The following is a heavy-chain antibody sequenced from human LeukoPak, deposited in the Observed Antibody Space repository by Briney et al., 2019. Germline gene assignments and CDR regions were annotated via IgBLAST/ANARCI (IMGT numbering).Heavy chain of an antibody. CDR3: GRVGGYNSGYDSFDI. CDR1: TFTSNDPY. V-gene: IGHV3-72*01. CDR2: IRSKADRYTT. D-gene: IGHD5-18*01. J-gene: IGHJ3*02. Sequence: GGSLRLSCVVSTFTSNDPYMDWVRQVPGKGLEWLGRIRSKADRYTTEYAASVNGRFTISRDDSKNSLYLQMNSLKIEDTALYYCGRVGGYNSGYDSFDIWGRGTMVTVSS.